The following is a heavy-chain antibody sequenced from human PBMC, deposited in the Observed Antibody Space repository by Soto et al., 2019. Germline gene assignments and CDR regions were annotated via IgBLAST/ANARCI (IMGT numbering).Heavy chain of an antibody. CDR3: ARDRPSEYSSSSDALDI. D-gene: IGHD6-6*01. CDR2: VYYSGCT. Sequence: SETLSLTCTVSGGSISSGDYYWSWLRQPPGKGLEWIGYVYYSGCTYYNPSLKSRVTISVDTSKNQFSLKLSSVTAADTAVSYCARDRPSEYSSSSDALDIWGQGTMVTVSS. J-gene: IGHJ3*02. V-gene: IGHV4-30-4*01. CDR1: GGSISSGDYY.